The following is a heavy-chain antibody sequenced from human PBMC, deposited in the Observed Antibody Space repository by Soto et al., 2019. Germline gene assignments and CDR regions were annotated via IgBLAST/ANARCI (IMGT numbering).Heavy chain of an antibody. CDR2: IYTSGST. J-gene: IGHJ4*02. CDR3: ARHKGRATYNX. D-gene: IGHD1-26*01. Sequence: SETLSLTCTVSGGSISSYYWSWIRQPDGKGLEWIGLIYTSGSTNYNPSLKSRVTMSVDTSKNQFSLKLSSVTAADTAVYYCARHKGRATYNXWGQGTLVTVSX. V-gene: IGHV4-4*07. CDR1: GGSISSYY.